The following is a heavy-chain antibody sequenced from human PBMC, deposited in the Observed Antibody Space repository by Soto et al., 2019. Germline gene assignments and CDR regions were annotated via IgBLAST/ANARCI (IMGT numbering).Heavy chain of an antibody. V-gene: IGHV3-30-3*01. CDR1: GFTFSSYA. Sequence: QVQLVESGGGVVQPGRSLRLSCAASGFTFSSYAMHWVRQAPGKGLEWVAVISYDGSKKYYADSVKGRFTIYRDNSKNTLYLQMNSLRAEDTAVYYCASDLAWLVLWFDPWGQGTLVTVSS. CDR3: ASDLAWLVLWFDP. CDR2: ISYDGSKK. J-gene: IGHJ5*02. D-gene: IGHD6-19*01.